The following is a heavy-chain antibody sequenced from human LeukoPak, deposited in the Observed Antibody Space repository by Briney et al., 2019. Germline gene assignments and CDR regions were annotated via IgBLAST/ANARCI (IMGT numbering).Heavy chain of an antibody. J-gene: IGHJ6*04. Sequence: ASVKVSCKASGYTFTSYYMHWVRQAPGQGLEWMGIINPSGGSTSYAQKFRGRVTMTRDTSTSTLYMELSSLRSEDTAVYYCARDIVVVPAANLGGGVYYYYGMDVWGKGTTVTVSS. CDR2: INPSGGST. D-gene: IGHD2-2*01. CDR1: GYTFTSYY. V-gene: IGHV1-46*01. CDR3: ARDIVVVPAANLGGGVYYYYGMDV.